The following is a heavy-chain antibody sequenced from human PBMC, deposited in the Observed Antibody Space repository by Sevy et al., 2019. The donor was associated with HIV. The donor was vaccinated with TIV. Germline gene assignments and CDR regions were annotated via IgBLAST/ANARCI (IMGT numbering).Heavy chain of an antibody. CDR1: GFTVSSNY. D-gene: IGHD3-10*01. J-gene: IGHJ2*01. CDR3: ARLPYGNYWYFDL. CDR2: IYTDGST. Sequence: GGSLRLSCAVSGFTVSSNYMSWVRQAPGKGLEWVSVIYTDGSTFYADSLKGRFTISRDNSKNTLDLQMNSLRAEDTAVYYGARLPYGNYWYFDLWGRGTLVTVSS. V-gene: IGHV3-53*01.